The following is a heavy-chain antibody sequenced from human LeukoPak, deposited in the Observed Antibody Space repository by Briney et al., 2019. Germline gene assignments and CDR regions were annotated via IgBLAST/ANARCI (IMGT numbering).Heavy chain of an antibody. D-gene: IGHD1-26*01. V-gene: IGHV4-39*01. Sequence: SETLSLTCTVSGGSISSSSYYWGWIRQPPGKGLEWIGSIYYSGSTYYNPSLKSRVTISVDTSKNQFSLKLSSVTAADTAVYYCARLRVGATLYYFDYWGQGTLVTVSS. J-gene: IGHJ4*02. CDR1: GGSISSSSYY. CDR2: IYYSGST. CDR3: ARLRVGATLYYFDY.